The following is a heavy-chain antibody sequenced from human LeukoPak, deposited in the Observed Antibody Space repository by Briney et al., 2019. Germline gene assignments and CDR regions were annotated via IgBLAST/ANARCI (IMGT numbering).Heavy chain of an antibody. Sequence: QSGGSLRLSCAASGFTLNNYEMHWVRQAPGKGPEWVAVIWSGGSYTYYADSVKGRFTISRDNSKNTLYLQMSSLRAEDTAAYYCARGTVVSWSAFDIWGQGTMVTVSS. CDR2: IWSGGSYT. CDR1: GFTLNNYE. J-gene: IGHJ3*02. D-gene: IGHD3-16*01. V-gene: IGHV3-33*03. CDR3: ARGTVVSWSAFDI.